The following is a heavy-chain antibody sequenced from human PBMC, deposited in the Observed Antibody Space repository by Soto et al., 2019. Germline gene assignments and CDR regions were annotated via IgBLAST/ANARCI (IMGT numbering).Heavy chain of an antibody. J-gene: IGHJ3*02. CDR2: IYHSGST. D-gene: IGHD4-17*01. Sequence: PSETLSLTCAVSGGSISSGGYSWSWIRQPPGKGLEWIGYIYHSGSTYYNPSLKSRVTISVDRSKNQFSLKLSSVTAADTAVYYCARGVTTVVTPGGFDIWGQGTRVTV. CDR3: ARGVTTVVTPGGFDI. V-gene: IGHV4-30-2*01. CDR1: GGSISSGGYS.